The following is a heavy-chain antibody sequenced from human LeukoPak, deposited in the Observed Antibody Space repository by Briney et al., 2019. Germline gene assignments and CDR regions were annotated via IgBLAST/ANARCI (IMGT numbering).Heavy chain of an antibody. CDR2: ISAYNGNT. D-gene: IGHD1-1*01. Sequence: ASVKVSCKASGYTFTSYGISWVRQAPGQGLEWMGWISAYNGNTNYAQKLQGRVTMTTDTSTCTAYMELRSLRSDDTAVYYCARDATRTTGTFPDYWGQGTLVTVSS. J-gene: IGHJ4*02. CDR1: GYTFTSYG. CDR3: ARDATRTTGTFPDY. V-gene: IGHV1-18*01.